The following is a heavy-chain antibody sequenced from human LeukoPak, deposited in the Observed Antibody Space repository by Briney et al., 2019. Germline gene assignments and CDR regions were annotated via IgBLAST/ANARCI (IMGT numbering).Heavy chain of an antibody. Sequence: PGGSLRLSCAASGFTFSAYDMHWVRKAPGKGLEWVAFIRYDGNIKYLADSVKGRFTISRDTSKNTVSLQMNSLRPEDTAVYYCAKGRYHDSGGYSIDYWGQGTLVTVSS. CDR3: AKGRYHDSGGYSIDY. V-gene: IGHV3-30*02. D-gene: IGHD3-22*01. J-gene: IGHJ4*02. CDR2: IRYDGNIK. CDR1: GFTFSAYD.